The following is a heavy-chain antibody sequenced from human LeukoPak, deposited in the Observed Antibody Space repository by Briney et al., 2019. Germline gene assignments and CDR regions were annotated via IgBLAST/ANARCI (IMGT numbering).Heavy chain of an antibody. D-gene: IGHD1-1*01. Sequence: GESLRLSCTASGFPFSDYSMNWVRQAPGKGLEWISYIGISSGNTKYADSVKGRFTISADNARNSLYLQMNSLRVEDTAVYYCARDHNYAFDNWGQGTLVSVSS. J-gene: IGHJ4*02. V-gene: IGHV3-48*04. CDR2: IGISSGNT. CDR1: GFPFSDYS. CDR3: ARDHNYAFDN.